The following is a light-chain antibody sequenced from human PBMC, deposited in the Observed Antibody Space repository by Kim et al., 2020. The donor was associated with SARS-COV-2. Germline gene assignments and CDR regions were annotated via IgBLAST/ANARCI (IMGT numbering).Light chain of an antibody. CDR1: QSVSSN. Sequence: SVAPGERATLSCRAGQSVSSNLAWYQQKPGQAPRLLIYGASTRATGIPARFSGSGSGTEFTLTISSLQSEDFAVYYCQQYNNSPYTFGQGTKLEI. J-gene: IGKJ2*01. CDR3: QQYNNSPYT. CDR2: GAS. V-gene: IGKV3-15*01.